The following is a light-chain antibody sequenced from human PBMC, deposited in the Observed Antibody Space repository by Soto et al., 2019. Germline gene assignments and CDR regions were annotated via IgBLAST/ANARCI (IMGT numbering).Light chain of an antibody. CDR3: QQYNNLLVP. J-gene: IGKJ1*01. CDR1: QSVSSN. V-gene: IGKV3-15*01. Sequence: EIVMTQSPATLSVSPGERATLSCRASQSVSSNLAGYQKKPGQAPRLLIYGASTRATGIPARFSGSGSGTEFTLTISTLQSEYFAFYYCQQYNNLLVPFGQGTKVEFK. CDR2: GAS.